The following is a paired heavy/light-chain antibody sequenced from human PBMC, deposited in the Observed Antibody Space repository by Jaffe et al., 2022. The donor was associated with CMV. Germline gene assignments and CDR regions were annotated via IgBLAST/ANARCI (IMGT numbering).Heavy chain of an antibody. CDR3: ARDEGRHCTNGVCYYYYGMDV. Sequence: EVQLVESGGGLIQPGGSLRLSCAASGFTVSSNYMSWVRQAPGKGLEWVSVIYSGGSTYYADSVKGRFTISRDNSKNTLYLQMNSLRAEDTAVYYCARDEGRHCTNGVCYYYYGMDVWGQGTTVTVSS. J-gene: IGHJ6*02. D-gene: IGHD2-8*01. V-gene: IGHV3-53*01. CDR1: GFTVSSNY. CDR2: IYSGGST.
Light chain of an antibody. CDR2: GAS. V-gene: IGKV3-20*01. Sequence: EIVLTQSPGTLSLSPGERATLSCRASQSVSSSYLAWYQQKPGQAPRLLIYGASSRATGIPDRFSGSGSGTDFTLTISRLEPEDFAVYYCQQYGSSPPRTFGQGTKVEIK. CDR3: QQYGSSPPRT. J-gene: IGKJ1*01. CDR1: QSVSSSY.